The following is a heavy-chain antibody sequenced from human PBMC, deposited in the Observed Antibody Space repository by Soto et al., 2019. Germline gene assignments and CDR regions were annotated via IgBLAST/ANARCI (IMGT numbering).Heavy chain of an antibody. V-gene: IGHV4-31*03. CDR1: GGSISSSAYY. CDR3: ARYIFTGSFDD. Sequence: QVQLQESGPGLLKPSQTLSLTCTVSGGSISSSAYYWSWIRQHPGKGLEWIGYIYHTGATYYNPSLGSRVSISVETSKNLFSLMLRSVTAADTAVYYCARYIFTGSFDDWGQGTLVTVSS. J-gene: IGHJ4*02. CDR2: IYHTGAT. D-gene: IGHD3-9*01.